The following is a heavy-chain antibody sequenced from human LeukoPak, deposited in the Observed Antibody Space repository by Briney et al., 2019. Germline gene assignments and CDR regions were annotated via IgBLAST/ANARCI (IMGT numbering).Heavy chain of an antibody. CDR3: ARDVYCSSTSCQGVFDY. V-gene: IGHV1-46*01. D-gene: IGHD2-2*01. J-gene: IGHJ4*02. Sequence: ASVKVSCKASGYTFTNYYIHWVRQAPGQGLEWMGIINPSGGSTSYAQKFQGRVTMTRDMSTSTVYMELSSLRSEDTAVYYCARDVYCSSTSCQGVFDYWGQGTLVTVSS. CDR2: INPSGGST. CDR1: GYTFTNYY.